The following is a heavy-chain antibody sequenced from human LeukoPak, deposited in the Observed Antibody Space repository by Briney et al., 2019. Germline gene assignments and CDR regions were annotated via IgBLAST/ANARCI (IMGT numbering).Heavy chain of an antibody. CDR1: GGSISSYY. V-gene: IGHV4-59*04. D-gene: IGHD4-23*01. J-gene: IGHJ5*02. CDR2: ISYGGST. Sequence: PSETLSLTCTVSGGSISSYYWSWIRQPPGKGLEWIGSISYGGSTHYNPSLKSRVTTSVDTSKNQFSLKLRSVTATDTAVYHCATSPGADYGGDHWFDPWGQGTLVTVSS. CDR3: ATSPGADYGGDHWFDP.